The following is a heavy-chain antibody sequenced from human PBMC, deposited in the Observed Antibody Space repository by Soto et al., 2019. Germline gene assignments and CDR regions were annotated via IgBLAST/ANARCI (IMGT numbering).Heavy chain of an antibody. CDR1: GFTFDDYA. Sequence: EVQLVESGGGLVQPGRSLRLSCAASGFTFDDYAMHWVRQAPGKGLEGVSGISWKSGSIGYADSVKGRFTISRDNAKNSLYLQMNSLRAEDTALYYCAKAQFQNYGDYYLDYWGQGTLVTVSS. J-gene: IGHJ4*02. V-gene: IGHV3-9*01. CDR3: AKAQFQNYGDYYLDY. CDR2: ISWKSGSI. D-gene: IGHD4-17*01.